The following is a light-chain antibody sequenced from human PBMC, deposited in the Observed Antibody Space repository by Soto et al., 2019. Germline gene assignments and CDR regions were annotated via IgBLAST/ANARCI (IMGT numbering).Light chain of an antibody. CDR1: QDIANY. CDR3: QQYDNLPLT. CDR2: DAS. J-gene: IGKJ4*01. Sequence: DIKIYQSPSSLSASVGDRVTITCQASQDIANYLNWYQQKAGRAPKFLIYDASNLETGVPSRFSGSGSGTDFTLTISSLQPEDIATYYCQQYDNLPLTFGGGTKV. V-gene: IGKV1-33*01.